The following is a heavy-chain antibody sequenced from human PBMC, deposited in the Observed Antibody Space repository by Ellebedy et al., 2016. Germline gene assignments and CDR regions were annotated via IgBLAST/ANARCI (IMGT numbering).Heavy chain of an antibody. CDR3: ARHSAYDFWNKYYYGMDV. CDR1: GGSISSYY. D-gene: IGHD3-3*01. Sequence: SETLSLTCTVSGGSISSYYWSWIRQPPGKGLEWIGYIYYSGSTNYNPSLKSRVTISVDTSKNKFSLKLSSVTAADTAVYYCARHSAYDFWNKYYYGMDVWGQGTTVTVSS. V-gene: IGHV4-59*08. J-gene: IGHJ6*02. CDR2: IYYSGST.